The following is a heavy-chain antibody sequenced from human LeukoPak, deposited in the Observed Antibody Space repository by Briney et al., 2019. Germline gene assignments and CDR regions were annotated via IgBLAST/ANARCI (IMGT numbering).Heavy chain of an antibody. V-gene: IGHV4-38-2*02. CDR3: ARLNYDYVWGSYRYTVQFDY. D-gene: IGHD3-16*02. CDR2: INHSGST. J-gene: IGHJ4*02. CDR1: GYSISSGYY. Sequence: PSETLSLTCTVSGYSISSGYYWGWIRQPPGKGLEWIGEINHSGSTNYNPSLKSRVTISVDTSKNQFSLKLSSVTAADTAVYYCARLNYDYVWGSYRYTVQFDYWGQGTLVTVSS.